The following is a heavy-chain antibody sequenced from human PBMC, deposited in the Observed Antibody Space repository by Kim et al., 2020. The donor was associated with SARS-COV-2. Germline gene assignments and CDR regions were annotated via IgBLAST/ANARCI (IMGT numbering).Heavy chain of an antibody. CDR3: ARSVTQLWAHFDY. Sequence: SETLSLTCTVSGGSISSGVYYWSWIRQHPGKGLEWIGYIYYSGTTYYNPSLKSRVTISVDTSKNHFSLNLSSVTAADTAVYYCARSVTQLWAHFDYWGQGTLVTVSS. J-gene: IGHJ4*02. D-gene: IGHD1-1*01. V-gene: IGHV4-31*03. CDR2: IYYSGTT. CDR1: GGSISSGVYY.